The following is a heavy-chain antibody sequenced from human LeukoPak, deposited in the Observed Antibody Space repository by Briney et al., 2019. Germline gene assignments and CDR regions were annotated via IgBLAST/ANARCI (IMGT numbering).Heavy chain of an antibody. CDR3: ARALRGSGYYYYYYMDV. V-gene: IGHV4-34*01. Sequence: SETLSLTCAVYGGSFSGYYWSWMRQPPGKGLEWIGEINHSGSTNHNPSLTSRVTISVATSKNQFSLKLSSVTAADTAVYYCARALRGSGYYYYYYMDVWGKGTTVTVSS. CDR2: INHSGST. CDR1: GGSFSGYY. D-gene: IGHD3-10*01. J-gene: IGHJ6*03.